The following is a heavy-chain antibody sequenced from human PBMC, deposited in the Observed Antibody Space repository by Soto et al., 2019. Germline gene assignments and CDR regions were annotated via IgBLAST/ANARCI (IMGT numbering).Heavy chain of an antibody. CDR1: GFTFSSYS. CDR3: ARDPSYDYVWESYRPLGAFDI. Sequence: EVQLVESGGGLVKPGGSLRLSCAASGFTFSSYSMNWVRQAPGKGLEWVSSISSSSSYIYYADSVKGRFTISRDNAKNALYPQMNSLSAEATAVYYCARDPSYDYVWESYRPLGAFDIWGKGTMVTVSS. CDR2: ISSSSSYI. V-gene: IGHV3-21*01. D-gene: IGHD3-16*02. J-gene: IGHJ3*02.